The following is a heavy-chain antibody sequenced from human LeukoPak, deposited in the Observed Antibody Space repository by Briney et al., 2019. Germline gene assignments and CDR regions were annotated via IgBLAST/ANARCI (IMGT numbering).Heavy chain of an antibody. Sequence: GGSLRLSCAASGSGFTFSDYWINWVRQAPGKGLEWVANINKDGNDKNYVDSVKGRFTISRDNDKNSVFLQMNSLRAEDTAVCYCGCATGWLFDYWGQGALVTVSS. CDR2: INKDGNDK. CDR1: GSGFTFSDYW. J-gene: IGHJ4*02. V-gene: IGHV3-7*01. D-gene: IGHD6-19*01. CDR3: GCATGWLFDY.